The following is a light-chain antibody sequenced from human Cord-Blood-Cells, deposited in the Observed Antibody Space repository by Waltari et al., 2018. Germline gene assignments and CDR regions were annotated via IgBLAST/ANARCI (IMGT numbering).Light chain of an antibody. CDR2: LGS. V-gene: IGKV2-28*01. Sequence: DMVMPQSPLSLPVTPGAPDSISCRSSQSLMNSNGYNYLYWYLQNPGQSPQLLIYLGSNRASGVPDRFSGSGSGTEFTLKISRVEAEDVGVYYCMQALQTPITFGQGTRLEIK. J-gene: IGKJ5*01. CDR3: MQALQTPIT. CDR1: QSLMNSNGYNY.